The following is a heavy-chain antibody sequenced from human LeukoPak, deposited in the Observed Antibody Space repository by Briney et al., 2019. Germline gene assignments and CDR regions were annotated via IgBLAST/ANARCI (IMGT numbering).Heavy chain of an antibody. Sequence: GGSLRLSCAASGFTFSSYSMNWVRQAPGKGLEWVSAISGSGGSTYYADSVKGRFTISRDNSKNTLYLQMNSLRAEDTAVYYCAKDRRGRGYSYGYLDYWGQGTLATVSS. D-gene: IGHD5-18*01. J-gene: IGHJ4*02. CDR2: ISGSGGST. CDR1: GFTFSSYS. CDR3: AKDRRGRGYSYGYLDY. V-gene: IGHV3-23*01.